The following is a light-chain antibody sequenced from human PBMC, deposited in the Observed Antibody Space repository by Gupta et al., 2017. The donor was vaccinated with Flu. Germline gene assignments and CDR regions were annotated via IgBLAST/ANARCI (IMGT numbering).Light chain of an antibody. CDR1: SGHDNYA. CDR2: VNSDGSH. J-gene: IGLJ3*02. Sequence: QLVVTQSPSASAALGASVRLTCTLTSGHDNYAVAWHQQHPEKGPRFLMRVNSDGSHLKGVGIPDRFTGSSLGAERYLTISSLQSEDEADYYCHTWDSGIQVFGGGTQLTV. CDR3: HTWDSGIQV. V-gene: IGLV4-69*01.